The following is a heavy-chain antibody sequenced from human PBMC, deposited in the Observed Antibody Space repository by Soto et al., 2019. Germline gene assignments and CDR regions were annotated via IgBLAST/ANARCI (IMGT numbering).Heavy chain of an antibody. J-gene: IGHJ4*02. V-gene: IGHV3-33*01. CDR2: IWYDGNNK. CDR3: ARGLHSLFDY. CDR1: GFTFSNYG. D-gene: IGHD2-21*01. Sequence: QVQLVESGGGVVQPGGSLRLSCAASGFTFSNYGMQWVRQAPGKGLEWVAVIWYDGNNKYYADSVKGRFTISRDNSNNTLYVQMTSLRAEDTAVYYCARGLHSLFDYWGQGTLVTVSS.